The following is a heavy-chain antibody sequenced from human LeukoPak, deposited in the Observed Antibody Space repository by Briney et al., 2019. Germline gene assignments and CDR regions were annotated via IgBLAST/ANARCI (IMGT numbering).Heavy chain of an antibody. CDR1: GGSFSGYY. J-gene: IGHJ4*02. CDR3: ARGGTVVTPSFDY. D-gene: IGHD4-23*01. Sequence: SETLSLTCAVYGGSFSGYYWSWIRQPPGKGLEWIGEINHSGSTNYNPSLKSRVTISVDTSKNQFSLKLSSVTAADTAAYCCARGGTVVTPSFDYWGQGTLVTVSS. V-gene: IGHV4-34*01. CDR2: INHSGST.